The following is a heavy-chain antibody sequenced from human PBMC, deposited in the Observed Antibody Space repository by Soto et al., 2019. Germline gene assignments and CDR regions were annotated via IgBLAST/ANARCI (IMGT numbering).Heavy chain of an antibody. V-gene: IGHV1-18*01. D-gene: IGHD3-22*01. CDR2: ISAYSGNT. Sequence: GASVKVSCKASGDIFTSYGISWVRQAPGQGLEWMGWISAYSGNTNYAQKFQGRVTMTTDTSTSTAYMELRSLRSDDTAVYYCARDQEGITMIVGGTWGQGTLVTVSS. CDR3: ARDQEGITMIVGGT. J-gene: IGHJ5*02. CDR1: GDIFTSYG.